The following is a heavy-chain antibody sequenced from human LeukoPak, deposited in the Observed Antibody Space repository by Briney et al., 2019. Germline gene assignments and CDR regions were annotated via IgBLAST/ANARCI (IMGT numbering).Heavy chain of an antibody. CDR3: AREGSESPVGAMDY. CDR2: IIPIFGTA. D-gene: IGHD1-26*01. Sequence: GASVKVSCKASGGTFSSYAISWVRQAPGQGLEWMGGIIPIFGTANYAQKFQGRVTMTRDTSTSTVYMELSSLRSEDTAVYFCAREGSESPVGAMDYWGQGTLVTVSS. J-gene: IGHJ4*02. CDR1: GGTFSSYA. V-gene: IGHV1-69*05.